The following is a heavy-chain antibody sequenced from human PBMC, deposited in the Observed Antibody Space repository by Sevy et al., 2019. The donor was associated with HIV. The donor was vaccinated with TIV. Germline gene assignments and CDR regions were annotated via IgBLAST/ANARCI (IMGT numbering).Heavy chain of an antibody. Sequence: SETLSLTCAVYGGSFSGYYWSWIRQPPGKGLEWIGEINHSGSTNYNPSLKSRVTISVDTSKNQFSLKLSAVTAADTAVYYCARAGYSGYAIGYWGQGTLVTVSS. CDR2: INHSGST. J-gene: IGHJ4*02. D-gene: IGHD5-12*01. CDR3: ARAGYSGYAIGY. CDR1: GGSFSGYY. V-gene: IGHV4-34*01.